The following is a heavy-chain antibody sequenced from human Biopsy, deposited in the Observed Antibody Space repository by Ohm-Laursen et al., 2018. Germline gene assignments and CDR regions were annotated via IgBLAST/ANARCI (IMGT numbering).Heavy chain of an antibody. Sequence: TLSLTCTVSGGSINNYFWTWIRQPPGKGLEWLAYIYYSGTTNYNPSLKSRVTISVDTSKNQISLKLGSVTVADTAVFYCARRGSGGRSFDYWGQGSLVTVSS. CDR1: GGSINNYF. J-gene: IGHJ4*02. D-gene: IGHD2-15*01. CDR3: ARRGSGGRSFDY. CDR2: IYYSGTT. V-gene: IGHV4-59*08.